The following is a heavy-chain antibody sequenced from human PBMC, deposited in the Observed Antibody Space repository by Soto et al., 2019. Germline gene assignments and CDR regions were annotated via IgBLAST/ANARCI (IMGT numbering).Heavy chain of an antibody. J-gene: IGHJ4*02. CDR3: ARNLPNTGRFDN. CDR2: MNPNSGNT. CDR1: GYSFTSYD. V-gene: IGHV1-8*01. Sequence: QVHLVQSGAEVKKPGASVKVSCKASGYSFTSYDINWVRQATGQGLEWLGWMNPNSGNTGYAQKFQGRVTMTRDTSISTAYMELSSLRSEDTAVYYCARNLPNTGRFDNWGQGTLGTVSS. D-gene: IGHD1-1*01.